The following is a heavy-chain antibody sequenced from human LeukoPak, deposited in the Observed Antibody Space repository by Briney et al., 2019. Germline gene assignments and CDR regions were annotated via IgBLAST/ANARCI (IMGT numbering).Heavy chain of an antibody. CDR2: INHSGST. V-gene: IGHV4-34*01. Sequence: SEILSLTCTVSGGSISSYYWSWIRQPPGKGLEWIGEINHSGSTNYNPSLKSRVTISVDTSKNQFSLKLSSVTAADTAVYYCARLPGYSSSWFLDYWGQGTLVTVSS. CDR3: ARLPGYSSSWFLDY. J-gene: IGHJ4*02. D-gene: IGHD6-13*01. CDR1: GGSISSYY.